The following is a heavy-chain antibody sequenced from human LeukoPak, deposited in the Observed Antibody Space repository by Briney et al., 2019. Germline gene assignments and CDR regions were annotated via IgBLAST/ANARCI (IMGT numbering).Heavy chain of an antibody. CDR1: GYTFTSYG. V-gene: IGHV1-18*04. CDR3: ARDGDIVVVPAAMLLDY. J-gene: IGHJ4*02. CDR2: ISAYNGNT. D-gene: IGHD2-2*01. Sequence: ASVRVSCKASGYTFTSYGISWVRQAPGQGLEWMGWISAYNGNTNYAQRLQGRVTMTTDTSTSTAYMELRSLRSDDTAVYYCARDGDIVVVPAAMLLDYWGQGTLVTVSS.